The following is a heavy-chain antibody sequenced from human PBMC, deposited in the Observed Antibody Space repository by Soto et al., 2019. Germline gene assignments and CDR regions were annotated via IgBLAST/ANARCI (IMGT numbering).Heavy chain of an antibody. CDR1: GGTFSSYT. J-gene: IGHJ4*02. V-gene: IGHV1-69*01. D-gene: IGHD3-22*01. CDR3: AYRGPSMILVDGLED. CDR2: IIPFFGTT. Sequence: QVQVVQSGAAVKKPGSSVKVSCKPSGGTFSSYTINWVRQAPGQGLEWMGGIIPFFGTTNYGQKFQGSVIITADESTGTGYMELSSLGSEDTAGYYCAYRGPSMILVDGLEDWGQGTLVTVSS.